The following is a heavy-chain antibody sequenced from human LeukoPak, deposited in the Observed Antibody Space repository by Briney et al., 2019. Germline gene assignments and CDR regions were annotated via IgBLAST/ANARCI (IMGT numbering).Heavy chain of an antibody. Sequence: SETLSLTCTVSGGSISSYYWSWIRQPAGKGLEWIGRIYTSGSTNYNPSLKSRVTMSVDTSKNQFSLELSSVTAADTAVYYCARDTIVADYYYYMDVWGKGTTVTVSS. J-gene: IGHJ6*03. CDR1: GGSISSYY. CDR3: ARDTIVADYYYYMDV. CDR2: IYTSGST. D-gene: IGHD4/OR15-4a*01. V-gene: IGHV4-4*07.